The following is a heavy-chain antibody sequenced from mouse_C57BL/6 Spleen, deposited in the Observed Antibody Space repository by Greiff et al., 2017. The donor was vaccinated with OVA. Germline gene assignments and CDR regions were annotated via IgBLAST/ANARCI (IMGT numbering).Heavy chain of an antibody. CDR1: GYTFTDHT. Sequence: VQLQQSDAELVKPGASVKISCKVSGYTFTDHTIHWMKQRPEQGLEWIGYIYPRDGSTKYNEKFKGKSTLPADKSSSTAYMQLNSLTSEDSAVYFCERSHDYDDYAMGYWGQGTSVTVAS. CDR2: IYPRDGST. V-gene: IGHV1-78*01. CDR3: ERSHDYDDYAMGY. J-gene: IGHJ4*01. D-gene: IGHD2-4*01.